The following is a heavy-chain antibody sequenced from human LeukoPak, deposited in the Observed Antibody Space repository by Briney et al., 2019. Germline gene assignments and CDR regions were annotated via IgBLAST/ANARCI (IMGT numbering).Heavy chain of an antibody. V-gene: IGHV3-23*01. D-gene: IGHD4-23*01. CDR3: AKAGDYGGVYYFDY. CDR1: GFXFTNYA. J-gene: IGHJ4*02. CDR2: MGGSGVAT. Sequence: GGSLRLSCAASGFXFTNYAISWVRQAPGKGLEWVSAMGGSGVATHYADSVKGRFTISRDNSKNTLYLQMNSLRAEDTAVYYCAKAGDYGGVYYFDYWGQGTLVAVSS.